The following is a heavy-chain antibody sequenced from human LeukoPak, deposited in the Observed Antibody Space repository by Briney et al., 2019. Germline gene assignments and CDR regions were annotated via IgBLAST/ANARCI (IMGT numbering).Heavy chain of an antibody. D-gene: IGHD1/OR15-1a*01. V-gene: IGHV4-59*08. CDR3: ARLEQRLDAFDI. CDR1: GGSISSYY. Sequence: SETLSLTCTVSGGSISSYYWSWIRQPPGKGLEWIGYIYYSGSTNYNPSLKSRVTISVDTSKNQLSLKLSSVTAADTAVYYCARLEQRLDAFDIWGQGTMVTVSS. CDR2: IYYSGST. J-gene: IGHJ3*02.